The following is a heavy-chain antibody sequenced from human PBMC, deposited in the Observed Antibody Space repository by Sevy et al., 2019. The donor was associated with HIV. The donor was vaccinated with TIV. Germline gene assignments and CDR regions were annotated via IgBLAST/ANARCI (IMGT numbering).Heavy chain of an antibody. CDR3: ARRVLRGYSGYDEYYYYYGMDV. V-gene: IGHV1-69*13. D-gene: IGHD5-12*01. CDR1: GGTFISYT. CDR2: IIPIFGTA. J-gene: IGHJ6*02. Sequence: ASVKVSCKASGGTFISYTISWVRQAPGQGLEWMGGIIPIFGTANYAQKFQGRVTLTADESTSTAYMELSSLRSEDTAVYYCARRVLRGYSGYDEYYYYYGMDVWGQGTTVTVSS.